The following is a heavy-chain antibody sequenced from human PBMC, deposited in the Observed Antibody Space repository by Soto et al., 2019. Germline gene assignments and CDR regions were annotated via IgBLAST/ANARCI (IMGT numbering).Heavy chain of an antibody. CDR1: GFTFSSYA. J-gene: IGHJ4*02. D-gene: IGHD3-3*01. CDR3: ATRPNVRSGIFGVVNDY. Sequence: ESGGGVVQPGRSLRLSCAASGFTFSSYAMHWVRQAPGKGLEWVAVISYDGSNKYYADSVKGRFTISRDNSKNTLYLQMNSLRAEDTAVYYCATRPNVRSGIFGVVNDYWGQGTLVTVSS. V-gene: IGHV3-30-3*01. CDR2: ISYDGSNK.